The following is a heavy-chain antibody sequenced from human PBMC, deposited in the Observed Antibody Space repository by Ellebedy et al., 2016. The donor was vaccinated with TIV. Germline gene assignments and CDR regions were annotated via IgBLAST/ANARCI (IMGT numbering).Heavy chain of an antibody. V-gene: IGHV5-51*01. D-gene: IGHD7-27*01. J-gene: IGHJ3*02. Sequence: PGGSLRLSCKGSGYSFTNYLIAWVRQVPGKGLKWMAIINPRDSETRYSPAFQGQVTISADKSISTAFLQWSSLKASDTAIYYCARELWGNLDIWGQGTMIIVSS. CDR2: INPRDSET. CDR1: GYSFTNYL. CDR3: ARELWGNLDI.